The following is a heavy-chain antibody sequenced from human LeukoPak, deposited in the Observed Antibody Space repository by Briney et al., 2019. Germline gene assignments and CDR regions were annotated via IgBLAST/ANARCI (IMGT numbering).Heavy chain of an antibody. V-gene: IGHV3-23*01. CDR2: ISGSGGST. CDR3: AKAESVVVPAAIGDY. D-gene: IGHD2-2*01. Sequence: GGSLRLSCAASGFTFSSYAMSWVRQAPGKGLEWVSAISGSGGSTYYADSVKGRFTISRDNSKNTLYLRMNSLRAEDTAVYYCAKAESVVVPAAIGDYWGQGTLVTVSS. CDR1: GFTFSSYA. J-gene: IGHJ4*02.